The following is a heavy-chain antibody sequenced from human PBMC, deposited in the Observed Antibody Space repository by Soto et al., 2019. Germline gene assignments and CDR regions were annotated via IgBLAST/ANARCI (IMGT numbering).Heavy chain of an antibody. J-gene: IGHJ3*02. D-gene: IGHD5-12*01. V-gene: IGHV4-59*08. CDR1: GGSISSYY. CDR3: TSGYDLLDAFDI. Sequence: SETLSLTCTVSGGSISSYYWSWIRQPPGKGLEWIGYIYYSGSTNYNPSLKSRVTISVDTSKNQFSLKLSSVTAADTAVYYCTSGYDLLDAFDIWGQGTMVTVSS. CDR2: IYYSGST.